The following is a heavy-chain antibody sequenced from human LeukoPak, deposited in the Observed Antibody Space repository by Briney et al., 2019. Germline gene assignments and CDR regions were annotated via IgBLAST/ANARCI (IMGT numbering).Heavy chain of an antibody. D-gene: IGHD1-1*01. J-gene: IGHJ4*02. V-gene: IGHV1-18*01. CDR1: GYTFTSYG. CDR2: ISANNGDT. CDR3: ARESHETREDY. Sequence: ASVKVSCKASGYTFTSYGISWVRQAPGQGLEWMGWISANNGDTDYPPKLRDRVTMTTDTYTSTAYMELRSLRSDDTAMYYCARESHETREDYWGQGTLVTVSS.